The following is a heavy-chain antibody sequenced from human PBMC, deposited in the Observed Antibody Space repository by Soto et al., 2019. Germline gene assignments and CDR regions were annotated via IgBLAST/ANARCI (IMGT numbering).Heavy chain of an antibody. J-gene: IGHJ5*02. Sequence: SETLSRTCSVYGGSVHGYYWNWIRQPPGKGLGWIGEINHTGGTHYNPYLKSRVTMAVDTSKNQFSRRLGSVTAADTAIYYCATRITVFGLLIPPFDPWGQGTQVTVSS. CDR3: ATRITVFGLLIPPFDP. CDR2: INHTGGT. CDR1: GGSVHGYY. D-gene: IGHD3-3*01. V-gene: IGHV4-34*01.